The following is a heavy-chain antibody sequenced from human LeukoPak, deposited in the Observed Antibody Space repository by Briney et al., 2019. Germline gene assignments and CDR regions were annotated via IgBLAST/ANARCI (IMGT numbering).Heavy chain of an antibody. V-gene: IGHV1-18*01. Sequence: GASVKVSCKASGYTFTSYGISWVRQAPGQGLEWMGWINPYNGNTNYAQKLQGRVTMTTDTSTSTAYMELRSLRSDDTAVYYCARGRRVVRGVISLNWFDPWGQGTLVTVSS. CDR3: ARGRRVVRGVISLNWFDP. D-gene: IGHD3-10*01. CDR1: GYTFTSYG. J-gene: IGHJ5*02. CDR2: INPYNGNT.